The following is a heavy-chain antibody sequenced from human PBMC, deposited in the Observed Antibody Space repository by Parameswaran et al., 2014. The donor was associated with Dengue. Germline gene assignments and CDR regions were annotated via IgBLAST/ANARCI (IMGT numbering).Heavy chain of an antibody. D-gene: IGHD3-10*01. Sequence: VRQAPGKALEWLAHIDWDDDKYYSTSLKTRLTISRDTSKNQVVLTMTNMDPVDTATYYYARIRDYYGSGSPYFDYWGQGTLVTVSS. J-gene: IGHJ4*02. V-gene: IGHV2-70*18. CDR2: IDWDDDK. CDR3: ARIRDYYGSGSPYFDY.